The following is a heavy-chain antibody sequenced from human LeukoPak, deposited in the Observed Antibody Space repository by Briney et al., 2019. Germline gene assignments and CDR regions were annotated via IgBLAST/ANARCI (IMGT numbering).Heavy chain of an antibody. D-gene: IGHD5-24*01. Sequence: PSETLSLTCTVSGCSISSGGYYWSWLRQHPGKGLEWIGYIYYSGSTYYNPSLKSRVTISVDTSKNQFSLKLSAVTAADTAVYYCARVQMSRGAFDIWGQGTMVTVSS. CDR3: ARVQMSRGAFDI. CDR2: IYYSGST. J-gene: IGHJ3*02. CDR1: GCSISSGGYY. V-gene: IGHV4-31*03.